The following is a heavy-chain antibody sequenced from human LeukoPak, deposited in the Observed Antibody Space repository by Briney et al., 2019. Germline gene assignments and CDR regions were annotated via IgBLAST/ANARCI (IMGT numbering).Heavy chain of an antibody. CDR1: GFTFSSYW. CDR3: ATNSEKRFDY. Sequence: GGCLRLSCAASGFTFSSYWMSWVRQTPGEGLEYLVNINQDGSQTYYMDSVKGPFTISRDNTKNSLYLQTNSLRAEDTAVYFCATNSEKRFDYWGQGTLVTVSP. CDR2: INQDGSQT. D-gene: IGHD1-1*01. J-gene: IGHJ4*02. V-gene: IGHV3-7*01.